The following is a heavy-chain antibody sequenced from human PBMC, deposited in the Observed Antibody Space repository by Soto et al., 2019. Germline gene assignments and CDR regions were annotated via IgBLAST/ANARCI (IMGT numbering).Heavy chain of an antibody. CDR3: ARTYYDSSGYYLWYFDY. J-gene: IGHJ4*02. CDR2: IIPNFDTP. V-gene: IGHV1-69*06. D-gene: IGHD3-22*01. Sequence: QVQLVQSGAEVKKPGSSVKLSCKASGDSFNTFAVTWVRQAPGQGLEWMGGIIPNFDTPNYAQKFQGRVTIIAHKSTSTPYMERSSLRSEDTAVYYCARTYYDSSGYYLWYFDYWGQGTLVTVSS. CDR1: GDSFNTFA.